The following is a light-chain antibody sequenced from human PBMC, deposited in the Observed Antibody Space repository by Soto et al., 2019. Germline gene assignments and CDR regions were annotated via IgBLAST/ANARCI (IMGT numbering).Light chain of an antibody. CDR2: DVN. J-gene: IGLJ2*01. CDR1: SSDVGNYNY. V-gene: IGLV2-11*01. CDR3: CSYAGSYTFV. Sequence: QSALTQPRSVSGSPGQSVTISCTGTSSDVGNYNYVSWYQQHPGKTPKLMIYDVNKRPSGVPDRFTGSKSGNTASLTISGLQGEDEADYYCCSYAGSYTFVFGGGTKLTVL.